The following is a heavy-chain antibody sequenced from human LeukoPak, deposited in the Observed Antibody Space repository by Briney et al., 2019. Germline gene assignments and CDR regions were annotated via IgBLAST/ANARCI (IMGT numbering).Heavy chain of an antibody. CDR3: ASYAGGY. J-gene: IGHJ4*02. CDR1: GGSISSGSYY. V-gene: IGHV4-61*02. D-gene: IGHD3-16*01. Sequence: SETLSLTCTVSGGSISSGSYYWSWIRQPAGKGLEWIGRIYTGGSTNYNPSLKSRVTISVDTSKNQFSLKLSSVTAADTAVYYCASYAGGYWGQGTLVTVSS. CDR2: IYTGGST.